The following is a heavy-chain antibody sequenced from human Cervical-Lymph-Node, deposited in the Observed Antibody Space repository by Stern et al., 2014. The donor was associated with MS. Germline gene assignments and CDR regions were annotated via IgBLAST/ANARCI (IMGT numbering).Heavy chain of an antibody. CDR3: AGPRYAF. CDR1: GGSFIHYA. V-gene: IGHV1-69*06. D-gene: IGHD2-2*01. CDR2: ISPMFSPS. Sequence: VQLVESGPEGKKPWSSVKVSRKAFGGSFIHYAITWGRQAPGQGPELMGDISPMFSPSNHSPKVPGRLTLTPDKSTTTAYMEVNSLTSEDTAVYYCAGPRYAFWGQGTLVIVSS. J-gene: IGHJ4*02.